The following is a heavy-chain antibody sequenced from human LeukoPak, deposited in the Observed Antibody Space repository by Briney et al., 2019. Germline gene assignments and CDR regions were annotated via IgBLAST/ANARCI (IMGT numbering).Heavy chain of an antibody. V-gene: IGHV3-21*04. Sequence: GGSLRLACAASGFTFSSYSMNWVRQAPGKGLEWVSSISSSSSYINYADSVKGRFTISRDNAKNSLYLQMNSLRAEDTAVYYCARDPRHCSSTSCYPDWGQGTLVTVSS. CDR1: GFTFSSYS. J-gene: IGHJ4*02. D-gene: IGHD2-2*01. CDR2: ISSSSSYI. CDR3: ARDPRHCSSTSCYPD.